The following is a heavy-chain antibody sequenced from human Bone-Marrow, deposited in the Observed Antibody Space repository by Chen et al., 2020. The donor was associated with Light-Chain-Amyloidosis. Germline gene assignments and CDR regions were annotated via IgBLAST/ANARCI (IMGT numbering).Heavy chain of an antibody. CDR1: GYTFMSYR. CDR2: INTDGSST. D-gene: IGHD2-2*01. J-gene: IGHJ3*02. CDR3: ARDSDCRSTSCYPLGTFDI. V-gene: IGHV3-74*01. Sequence: EVQLVESGGGLVQPVGSLRLSCVASGYTFMSYRMHWGRQAPGKGLVWVSRINTDGSSTSYADSVKGRFTISRDNAKNTLFLQMSSLRADDTAVYYCARDSDCRSTSCYPLGTFDIWGQGTMVTVSS.